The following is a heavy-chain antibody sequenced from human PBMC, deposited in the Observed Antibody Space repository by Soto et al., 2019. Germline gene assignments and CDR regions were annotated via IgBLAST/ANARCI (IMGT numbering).Heavy chain of an antibody. CDR3: AKEYYDSSGPFDY. V-gene: IGHV3-30*18. CDR2: IPYDGSNK. Sequence: GGSLRLSCAASGFTFSSYGMHWVRQAPGKGLEWVAVIPYDGSNKYYADSVKGRFTISRDNSKNTLYLQMNSLRAEDTAVYYCAKEYYDSSGPFDYWGQGTLVTVSS. D-gene: IGHD3-22*01. CDR1: GFTFSSYG. J-gene: IGHJ4*02.